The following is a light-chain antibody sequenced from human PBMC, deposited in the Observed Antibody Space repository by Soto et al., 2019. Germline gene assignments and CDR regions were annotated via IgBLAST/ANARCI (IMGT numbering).Light chain of an antibody. CDR2: FAS. Sequence: ETVMTQSPGHLSVSPGERATLSCRASQNIINNLAWYQQKPGQAPRLLIFFASTRVTGIPARFSGSGSGTEFTLTISSLQSEDFEVYYCQQYNNWPITFGQGTRLEVK. V-gene: IGKV3-15*01. CDR3: QQYNNWPIT. CDR1: QNIINN. J-gene: IGKJ5*01.